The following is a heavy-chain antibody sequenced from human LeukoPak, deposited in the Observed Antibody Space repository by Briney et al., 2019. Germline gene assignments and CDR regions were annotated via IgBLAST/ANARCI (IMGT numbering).Heavy chain of an antibody. J-gene: IGHJ6*03. CDR2: ISSSGSTI. V-gene: IGHV3-11*04. Sequence: LSLTCPVSGGSISSGDYYMSWIRHPPGKGLEWVSYISSSGSTIYYADSVKGRFTISRDNAKNSLYLQMNSLRAEDTAVYYCARGSRGPYYYYYMDVWGKGTTVTVSS. CDR1: GGSISSGDYY. D-gene: IGHD2-15*01. CDR3: ARGSRGPYYYYYMDV.